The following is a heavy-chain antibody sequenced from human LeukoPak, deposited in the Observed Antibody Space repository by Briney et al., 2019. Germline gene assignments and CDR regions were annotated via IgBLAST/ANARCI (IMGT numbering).Heavy chain of an antibody. V-gene: IGHV3-74*01. J-gene: IGHJ4*02. Sequence: PGGSLRLSCAASGFTFSSYWMHWVRQAPGKGLVWVSRINTDGSSTSYADSVKGRFTISRDNAKNTLYLQMNSLSTEDTAFYYCARFDSGLQALDYWGQGTLVTVSS. CDR3: ARFDSGLQALDY. CDR1: GFTFSSYW. CDR2: INTDGSST. D-gene: IGHD6-19*01.